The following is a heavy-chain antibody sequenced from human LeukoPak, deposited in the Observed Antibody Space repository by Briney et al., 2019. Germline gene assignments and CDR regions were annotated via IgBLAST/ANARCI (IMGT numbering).Heavy chain of an antibody. Sequence: PGGSLRLSCAASRVTFSGYSMHWVRQAPGKGLEWVAVISSDGSNKYYADSVKGGFTISRDNSKNPLYLPMTSPSAEDTAVYYCARDFYGSGSYYNPPFDYWGQGTLVTVSS. V-gene: IGHV3-30-3*01. CDR2: ISSDGSNK. CDR3: ARDFYGSGSYYNPPFDY. D-gene: IGHD3-10*01. CDR1: RVTFSGYS. J-gene: IGHJ4*02.